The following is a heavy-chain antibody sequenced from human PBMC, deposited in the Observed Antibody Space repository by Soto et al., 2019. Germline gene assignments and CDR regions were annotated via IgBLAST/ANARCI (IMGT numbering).Heavy chain of an antibody. CDR1: GGSISSYY. CDR3: ARYVLQVGSGWYCSWFEP. V-gene: IGHV4-59*01. Sequence: SEALSLTCTLSGGSISSYYWRWIRQPPGRGLEWIGYTHYSGSTNYNPPLKSRVTTSVDPSKNAVTLQLSSVTAADTAVYYCARYVLQVGSGWYCSWFEPRGQGTLVTVSS. CDR2: THYSGST. D-gene: IGHD6-19*01. J-gene: IGHJ5*02.